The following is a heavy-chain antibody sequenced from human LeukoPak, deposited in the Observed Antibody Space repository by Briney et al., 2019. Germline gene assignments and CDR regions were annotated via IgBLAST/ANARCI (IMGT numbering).Heavy chain of an antibody. CDR1: GGSISSSSCY. V-gene: IGHV4-39*01. CDR2: IYYSGST. CDR3: ARGPPGISYPLDY. J-gene: IGHJ4*02. D-gene: IGHD1-26*01. Sequence: SETLSLTCTVSGGSISSSSCYWGWIRQPPGKGLEWIGSIYYSGSTYYNPSLKSRVTISVDTSKNQFSLKLSSVSAADTAVYYCARGPPGISYPLDYWGQGTLVTVSS.